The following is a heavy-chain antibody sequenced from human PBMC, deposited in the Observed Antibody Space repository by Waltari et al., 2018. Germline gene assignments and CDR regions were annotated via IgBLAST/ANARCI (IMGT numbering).Heavy chain of an antibody. CDR1: GGSFSGYY. J-gene: IGHJ3*02. V-gene: IGHV4-34*01. D-gene: IGHD1-26*01. Sequence: QVQLQQWGAGLLKPSETLSLTCAVYGGSFSGYYWSWIRQPPGKGLEWIGEINHSGSTNYNPSLKSRVTISVDTSKNQFSLKLSSVTAADTAVYYCARDLGGSYFSVAFDIWGQGTMATVSS. CDR3: ARDLGGSYFSVAFDI. CDR2: INHSGST.